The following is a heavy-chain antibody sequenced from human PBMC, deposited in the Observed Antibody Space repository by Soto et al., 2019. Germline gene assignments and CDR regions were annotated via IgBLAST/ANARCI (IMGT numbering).Heavy chain of an antibody. V-gene: IGHV3-48*04. D-gene: IGHD2-2*01. CDR3: ARVLEGYCSTTTCRQGDS. Sequence: GGSLRLSCAASGLTLSTSSMNWVRQAPGKGLEWISYIRRHTSVTAYADSVKGRFTISRDNAKNSLYLQMNSLRAEDTAVYYCARVLEGYCSTTTCRQGDSWGLGTLVTVSS. CDR1: GLTLSTSS. CDR2: IRRHTSVT. J-gene: IGHJ4*02.